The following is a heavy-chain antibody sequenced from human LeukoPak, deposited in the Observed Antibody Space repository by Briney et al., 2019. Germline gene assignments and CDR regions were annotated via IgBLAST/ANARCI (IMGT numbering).Heavy chain of an antibody. Sequence: ASVTVSCKASGYTFTGYYMHWVRQAPGQGLEWMGWINPNSGDTNFAQKFQGRVTMTRDTSISTAYMELSGLRYDDTAVYYCARLGYCSTISCRLFYMDVWAKGPRSPSP. D-gene: IGHD2-2*01. J-gene: IGHJ6*03. V-gene: IGHV1-2*02. CDR1: GYTFTGYY. CDR3: ARLGYCSTISCRLFYMDV. CDR2: INPNSGDT.